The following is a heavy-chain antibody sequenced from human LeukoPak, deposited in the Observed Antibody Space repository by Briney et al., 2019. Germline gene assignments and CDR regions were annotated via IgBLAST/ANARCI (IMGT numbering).Heavy chain of an antibody. J-gene: IGHJ4*02. D-gene: IGHD6-6*01. CDR2: IDNGGST. CDR1: GFTVSSNY. Sequence: GGSLRLSCAASGFTVSSNYMSWVRQAPGKGLEWVSVIDNGGSTHYADSVKGRFTISRDNSKNTLYLQMNSLRAEDTAVYYCARDGSARSLGNWGQGTLVSVSS. CDR3: ARDGSARSLGN. V-gene: IGHV3-53*01.